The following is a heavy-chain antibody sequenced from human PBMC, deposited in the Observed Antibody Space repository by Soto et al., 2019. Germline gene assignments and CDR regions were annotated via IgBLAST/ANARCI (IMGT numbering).Heavy chain of an antibody. Sequence: GGSLRLSCAASGFTFSSYRMHWVRQAPGKGLVLVSRINSDGSSTSYADSVKGRFTISRDNAKNTLYLQMNSLRAEDTAVYYCARDQWITMVRGVANWFDPWGQGTLVTVSS. D-gene: IGHD3-10*01. CDR3: ARDQWITMVRGVANWFDP. J-gene: IGHJ5*02. CDR1: GFTFSSYR. V-gene: IGHV3-74*01. CDR2: INSDGSST.